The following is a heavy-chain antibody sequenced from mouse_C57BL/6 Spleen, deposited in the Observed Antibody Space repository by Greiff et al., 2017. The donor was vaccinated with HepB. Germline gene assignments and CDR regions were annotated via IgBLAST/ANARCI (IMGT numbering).Heavy chain of an antibody. V-gene: IGHV1-69*01. Sequence: QVQLQQPGAELVMPGASVKLSCKASGYTFTSYWMHWVKQRPGQGLEWIGEIDPSDSYTNYNQKFKGKSTLTVDKSSSTAYMQLSSLTSEDSAVYYCARSHGSRRAYAMDYWGQGTSVTVSS. CDR3: ARSHGSRRAYAMDY. CDR2: IDPSDSYT. D-gene: IGHD1-1*01. J-gene: IGHJ4*01. CDR1: GYTFTSYW.